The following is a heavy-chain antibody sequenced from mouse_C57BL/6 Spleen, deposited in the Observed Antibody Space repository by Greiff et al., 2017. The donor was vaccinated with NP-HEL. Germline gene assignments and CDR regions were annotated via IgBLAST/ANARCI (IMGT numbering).Heavy chain of an antibody. Sequence: VQLVESGAELVKPGASVKMSCKASGYTFTSYWITWVKQRPGQGLEWIGDIYPGSGSTNYNEKFKSKATLTVDTSSSTAYMQLSSLTSEDSAVYYCARIYYGNYVAMDYWGQGTSVTVSS. CDR1: GYTFTSYW. J-gene: IGHJ4*01. V-gene: IGHV1-55*01. D-gene: IGHD2-1*01. CDR2: IYPGSGST. CDR3: ARIYYGNYVAMDY.